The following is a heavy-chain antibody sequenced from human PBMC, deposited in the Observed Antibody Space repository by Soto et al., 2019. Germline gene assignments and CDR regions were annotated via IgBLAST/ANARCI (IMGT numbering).Heavy chain of an antibody. V-gene: IGHV3-48*02. J-gene: IGHJ4*02. Sequence: EVQLVESGGDLVQPGGSLRLSCAASGFTFSSYSMNWVRQAPGKGLEWVSYISSSSSTIYYADSVKGRFTISRDNAKDSLYLQMSSLRDDDTAVYYCARRSLAGFDYWGQGTLVTVSS. D-gene: IGHD6-13*01. CDR2: ISSSSSTI. CDR1: GFTFSSYS. CDR3: ARRSLAGFDY.